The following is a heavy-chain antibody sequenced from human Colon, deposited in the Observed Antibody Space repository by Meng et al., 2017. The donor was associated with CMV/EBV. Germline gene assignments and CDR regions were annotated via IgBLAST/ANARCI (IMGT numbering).Heavy chain of an antibody. D-gene: IGHD3-10*01. CDR2: ITGSGSYT. J-gene: IGHJ4*02. V-gene: IGHV3-21*06. Sequence: SGLLCRSYTMTWGRQAPGKGLGWVSSITGSGSYTYYSDSVSGRFTVSRDNAKNSVYLQMSGLRAEDTAVYYCASDPGTLGWGYYFDYWGRGTLVTVSS. CDR1: GLLCRSYT. CDR3: ASDPGTLGWGYYFDY.